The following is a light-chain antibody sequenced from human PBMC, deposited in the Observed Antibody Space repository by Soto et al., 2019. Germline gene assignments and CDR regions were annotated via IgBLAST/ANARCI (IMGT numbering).Light chain of an antibody. J-gene: IGKJ2*01. V-gene: IGKV3-15*01. Sequence: EIVMTQAPATLSVSPGERATLSCRASQSVSTYLAWYQQKPGQAPRLLIYGASIRATGVPARFSGSGSGTEFTLTISSLQSEDFAGYYCQQYNNWPLYTFGQGTKLE. CDR3: QQYNNWPLYT. CDR1: QSVSTY. CDR2: GAS.